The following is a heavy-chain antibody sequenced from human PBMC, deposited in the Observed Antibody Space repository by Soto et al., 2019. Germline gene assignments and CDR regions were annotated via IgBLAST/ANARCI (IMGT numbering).Heavy chain of an antibody. CDR1: GYTFTSYD. CDR2: MNPNSGNT. V-gene: IGHV1-8*01. J-gene: IGHJ4*02. D-gene: IGHD6-13*01. Sequence: QVQLVQSGAEVKKPGASVKVSCKASGYTFTSYDINWVRQATGQGLEWMGWMNPNSGNTGYAQKCQGSVTMTKHTAISTAYMELSSLRSADTAGYYCARERSSWYDYWGQGTLVPVSS. CDR3: ARERSSWYDY.